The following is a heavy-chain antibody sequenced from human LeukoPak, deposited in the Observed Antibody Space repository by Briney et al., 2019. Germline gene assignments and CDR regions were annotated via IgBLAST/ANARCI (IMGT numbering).Heavy chain of an antibody. J-gene: IGHJ4*02. V-gene: IGHV1-58*01. Sequence: GASVKVSCKASGFTSTNFAVQWVRQARGQRLEWIGWIIVGSGATKCAQDFQKRVAITRDLSTSTHYMELRSLTSEDTAVYYCAADLSNPRMGASYLDSWGQGTLVTVSS. CDR1: GFTSTNFA. D-gene: IGHD3-16*01. CDR3: AADLSNPRMGASYLDS. CDR2: IIVGSGAT.